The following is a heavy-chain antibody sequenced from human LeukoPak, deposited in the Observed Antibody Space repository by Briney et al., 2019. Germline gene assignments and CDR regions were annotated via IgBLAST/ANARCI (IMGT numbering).Heavy chain of an antibody. V-gene: IGHV3-48*04. CDR2: ISSSSSTI. Sequence: SGGSLRLSCAASGFTFSSYSMDWVRQAPGKGLEWVSYISSSSSTIYYADSVKGRFTISRDNVKNSLYLQMNSLRAEDTAVYYCARSDLLYYYDSSGYYFDYWGQGTLVTVSS. CDR1: GFTFSSYS. CDR3: ARSDLLYYYDSSGYYFDY. J-gene: IGHJ4*02. D-gene: IGHD3-22*01.